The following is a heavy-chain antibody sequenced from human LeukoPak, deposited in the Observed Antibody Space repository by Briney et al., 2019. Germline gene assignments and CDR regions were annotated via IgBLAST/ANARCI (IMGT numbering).Heavy chain of an antibody. CDR3: AKNRDDWLLNYFDY. CDR2: ISYDGSNK. V-gene: IGHV3-30*18. CDR1: GFTFRSYG. Sequence: GRSLRLSCAASGFTFRSYGMHWVRQAPGKGLEWVAVISYDGSNKYYADSVKGRFTISRDNSKNTLYLQMNSLRAEDTAVYYCAKNRDDWLLNYFDYWGQGTLVTVSS. J-gene: IGHJ4*02. D-gene: IGHD3-9*01.